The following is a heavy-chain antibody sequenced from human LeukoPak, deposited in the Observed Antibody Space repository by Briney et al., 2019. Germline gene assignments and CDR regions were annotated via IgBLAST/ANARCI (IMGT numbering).Heavy chain of an antibody. CDR2: IYYSGST. V-gene: IGHV4-59*01. CDR3: ARATTGTHDY. D-gene: IGHD1-1*01. Sequence: SETLSLTCTVSGGSISSYYWSWIRQPPGKGLEWIGYIYYSGSTNYNPSLKSRVTISVDTSKNQFSLKLSSVTAADTAVYYCARATTGTHDYWGQGTLVTVSS. CDR1: GGSISSYY. J-gene: IGHJ4*02.